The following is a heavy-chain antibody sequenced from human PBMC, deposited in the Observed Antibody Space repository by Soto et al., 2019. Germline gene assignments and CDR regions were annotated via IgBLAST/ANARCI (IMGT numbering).Heavy chain of an antibody. V-gene: IGHV3-74*01. CDR2: INSDGSTT. Sequence: VGSLRLSCAASGFTFSNYFMHWVRQAPGKGLVWVSRINSDGSTTSYADSVKGRFTISRDNAKNTLYLQMNSLRAEDTAVYYCTRGNYYGMDVWGQGTTVTVSS. J-gene: IGHJ6*02. CDR1: GFTFSNYF. CDR3: TRGNYYGMDV.